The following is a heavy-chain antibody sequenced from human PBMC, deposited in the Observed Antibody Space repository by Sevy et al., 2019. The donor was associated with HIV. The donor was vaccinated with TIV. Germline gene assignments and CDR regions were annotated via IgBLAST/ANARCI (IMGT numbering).Heavy chain of an antibody. V-gene: IGHV3-21*01. D-gene: IGHD7-27*01. CDR2: ISSSSSYI. CDR1: GFTFSSYS. CDR3: ARVHWGNFHY. Sequence: GGSLRLSCAASGFTFSSYSMNWVRQAPGKGLEWVSSISSSSSYIYYEDSVKGRFTISRDNAKNSLYLQMNSLRAEVTSVYYCARVHWGNFHYWGQGTLVTVSS. J-gene: IGHJ4*02.